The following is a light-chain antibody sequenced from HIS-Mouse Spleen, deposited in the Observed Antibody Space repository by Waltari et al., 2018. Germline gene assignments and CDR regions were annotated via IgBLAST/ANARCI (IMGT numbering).Light chain of an antibody. V-gene: IGLV2-11*01. J-gene: IGLJ2*01. CDR3: CSYAGSYTFEVV. CDR1: SSDVGGYNY. Sequence: QSALTQPRSVSGSPGQSVTISCTGTSSDVGGYNYVSWYQQHPGKAPKLMIYDVSKRPSGVPDRFSGSESGNSASLTISGLQAEDEADYYGCSYAGSYTFEVVFGGGTKLTVL. CDR2: DVS.